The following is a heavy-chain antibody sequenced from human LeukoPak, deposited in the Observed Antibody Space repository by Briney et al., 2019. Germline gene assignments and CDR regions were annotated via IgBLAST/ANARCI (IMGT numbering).Heavy chain of an antibody. CDR1: GFTFSSYE. CDR3: AKIAVAGTSDY. V-gene: IGHV3-48*03. D-gene: IGHD6-19*01. J-gene: IGHJ4*02. Sequence: GGSLRLSCAASGFTFSSYEMNWVRQAPGKGLEWVSYISSSGSTIYYADSVKGRFTISRDNSKNTLYLQMNSLRVEDTAVYYCAKIAVAGTSDYWGQGTLVTVSS. CDR2: ISSSGSTI.